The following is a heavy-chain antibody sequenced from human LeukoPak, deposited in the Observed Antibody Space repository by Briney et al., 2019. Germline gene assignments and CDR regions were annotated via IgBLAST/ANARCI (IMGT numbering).Heavy chain of an antibody. CDR3: AADRGYYDSSGYYGDAFDI. J-gene: IGHJ3*02. D-gene: IGHD3-22*01. Sequence: ASVKVSCKASGFTFTSSAMQWVRQARGQRLEWIGWIVVGSGNTNYAQKFQERVTITRDMSTSTAYMELSSLRSEDTAVYYCAADRGYYDSSGYYGDAFDIRGQGTMVTVSS. CDR1: GFTFTSSA. CDR2: IVVGSGNT. V-gene: IGHV1-58*02.